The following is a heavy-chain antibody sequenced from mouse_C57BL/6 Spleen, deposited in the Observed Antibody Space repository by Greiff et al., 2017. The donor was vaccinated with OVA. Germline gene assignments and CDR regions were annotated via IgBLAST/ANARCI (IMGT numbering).Heavy chain of an antibody. CDR3: ARNPPLLSYWYFDV. Sequence: QVQLKQSGPGLVQPSQSLSITCTVSGFSLTSYGVHWVRQSPGKGLEWLGVIWSGGSTDYNAAFISRLSISKDNSKSQVFFKMNSLQADDTAIYYCARNPPLLSYWYFDVWGTGTTVTVSS. D-gene: IGHD2-10*01. J-gene: IGHJ1*03. V-gene: IGHV2-2*01. CDR1: GFSLTSYG. CDR2: IWSGGST.